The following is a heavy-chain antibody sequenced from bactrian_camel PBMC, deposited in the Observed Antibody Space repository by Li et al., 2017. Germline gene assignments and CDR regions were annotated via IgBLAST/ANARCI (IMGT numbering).Heavy chain of an antibody. J-gene: IGHJ6*01. CDR3: AARPVGWCPLFEHWLGKRAYTPGGYFAN. V-gene: IGHV3S1*01. CDR1: GLIDSRYC. D-gene: IGHD1*01. Sequence: HVQLVESGGGSFQAGGSLTLSCDASGLIDSRYCMGWFRQATGKEREGVAAMYTGFGGGNIYYDDSVKGRFTISQDNSKNTLFLQMNVLRPEDTAMYYCAARPVGWCPLFEHWLGKRAYTPGGYFANWGQGTQVTVS. CDR2: MYTGFGGGNI.